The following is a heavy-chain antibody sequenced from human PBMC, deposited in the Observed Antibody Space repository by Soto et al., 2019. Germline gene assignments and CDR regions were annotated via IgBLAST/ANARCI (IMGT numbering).Heavy chain of an antibody. CDR1: GYTFSSYF. CDR2: ISAYNGNT. V-gene: IGHV1-18*01. J-gene: IGHJ6*02. Sequence: ASVKVSCKASGYTFSSYFITWVRQAPGQGLEWMGWISAYNGNTNYAQMLQGRVTMTTDTSTNTAYMELRSLRSDDTAVFYCARQNYYSGLDVWGQGTTVTISS. CDR3: ARQNYYSGLDV.